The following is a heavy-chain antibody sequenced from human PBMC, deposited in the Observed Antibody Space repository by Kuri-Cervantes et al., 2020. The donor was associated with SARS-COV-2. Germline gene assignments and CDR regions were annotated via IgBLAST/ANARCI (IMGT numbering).Heavy chain of an antibody. Sequence: GGSLRLSCTASGFIFSDYYMTWIRQAPGKGLEWVSSISSSSSYIYYADSVKGRFTISRDNAKNSLYLQMNSLRAEDTAVYYCASLGFDDNLYYYYYMDVWGKGTTVTVSS. CDR2: ISSSSSYI. J-gene: IGHJ6*03. V-gene: IGHV3-11*06. CDR3: ASLGFDDNLYYYYYMDV. D-gene: IGHD1-14*01. CDR1: GFIFSDYY.